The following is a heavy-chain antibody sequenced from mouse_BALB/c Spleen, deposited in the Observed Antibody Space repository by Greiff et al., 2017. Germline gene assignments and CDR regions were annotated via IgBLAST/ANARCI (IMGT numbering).Heavy chain of an antibody. Sequence: QVQLQQSGPGLVAPSQSLSITCTVSGFSLTGYGVNWVRQPPGKGLEWLGMIWGDGSTDYNSALKSRLSISKDNSKSQVFSKMNSLQTDDTARYYCARVRYDDDAFDYWGQGTTLTVSS. V-gene: IGHV2-6-7*01. CDR1: GFSLTGYG. J-gene: IGHJ2*01. CDR3: ARVRYDDDAFDY. D-gene: IGHD2-14*01. CDR2: IWGDGST.